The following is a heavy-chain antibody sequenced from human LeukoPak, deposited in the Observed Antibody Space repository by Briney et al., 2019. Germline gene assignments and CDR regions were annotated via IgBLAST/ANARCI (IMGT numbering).Heavy chain of an antibody. V-gene: IGHV1-18*01. Sequence: GASVKLSCKAFGYDFSSSAINWVRQAPGQGLEWMGWISTSNGNTDYAQRFQGRVTMTTDTSTSTAYMELRSLRSDDTAAYFCARNGGAVTTEDYYMDVWGKGTTLTVSS. CDR1: GYDFSSSA. CDR3: ARNGGAVTTEDYYMDV. CDR2: ISTSNGNT. J-gene: IGHJ6*03. D-gene: IGHD4-17*01.